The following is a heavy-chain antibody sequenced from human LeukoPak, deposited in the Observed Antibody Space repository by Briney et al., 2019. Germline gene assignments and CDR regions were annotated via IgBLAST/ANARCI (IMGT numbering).Heavy chain of an antibody. J-gene: IGHJ2*01. Sequence: GGSLRLSCAASGFTFSSYAMSWVRQAPGKGLEWVSVISGSGGSTYYADSVKGRFTISRDNSKNTLYLQMNSLRAGDTAVYYCARGGWSHNNRYFDLWGRGTLVTVSS. CDR3: ARGGWSHNNRYFDL. CDR2: ISGSGGST. CDR1: GFTFSSYA. V-gene: IGHV3-23*01. D-gene: IGHD6-19*01.